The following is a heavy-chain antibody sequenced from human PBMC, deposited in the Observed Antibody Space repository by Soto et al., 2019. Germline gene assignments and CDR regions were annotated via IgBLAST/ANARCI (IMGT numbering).Heavy chain of an antibody. CDR2: IKQDGSEK. J-gene: IGHJ6*03. V-gene: IGHV3-7*01. CDR1: GFTFSSYW. Sequence: GGSLRLSCAASGFTFSSYWMSWVRQAPGKGLEWVANIKQDGSEKYYVDSVKGRFTISRDNAKNSLYLQMNSLRAEDTAVYYCAREPQYSSGWYRGDYYYMDVWGKGTTVTVSS. CDR3: AREPQYSSGWYRGDYYYMDV. D-gene: IGHD6-19*01.